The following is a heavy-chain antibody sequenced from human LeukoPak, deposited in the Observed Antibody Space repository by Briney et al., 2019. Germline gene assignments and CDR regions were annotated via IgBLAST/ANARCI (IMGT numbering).Heavy chain of an antibody. V-gene: IGHV4-4*07. CDR3: AREVPGDSGTYYNPYWYFDL. Sequence: SETLSLTCTVSGGSISSYYWSWIRQPAGKGLECIGRIYSSGSTNYNPSLKSRLFMSVDTSKNQFSLKLRSVTAADTAVYYCAREVPGDSGTYYNPYWYFDLWGRGTLVTVSS. J-gene: IGHJ2*01. D-gene: IGHD3-10*01. CDR2: IYSSGST. CDR1: GGSISSYY.